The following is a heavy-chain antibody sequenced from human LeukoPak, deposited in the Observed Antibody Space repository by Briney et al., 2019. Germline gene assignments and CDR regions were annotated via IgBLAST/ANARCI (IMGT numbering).Heavy chain of an antibody. V-gene: IGHV4-61*02. CDR1: GGSISSGSYY. CDR3: ARAGKIGYYYDSSGFDY. Sequence: PSETLSLTCTVSGGSISSGSYYWSWIRQLAGKGLEWIGRIYTSGSTNYNPSLKSRVTISVDTSKNQFSLKLSSVTAADTAVYYCARAGKIGYYYDSSGFDYWGQGTLVTVSS. D-gene: IGHD3-22*01. CDR2: IYTSGST. J-gene: IGHJ4*02.